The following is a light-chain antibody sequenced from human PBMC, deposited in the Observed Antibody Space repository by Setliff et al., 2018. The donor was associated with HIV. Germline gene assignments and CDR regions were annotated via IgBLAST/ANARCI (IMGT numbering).Light chain of an antibody. Sequence: QSVLTQPPSASGTPGQRVPVSCSGRSSNIGRNYVYWYQQLPGTAPKLLISRSNQRPSGVPDRFSGSKSGTSASLAISGLQSEDEADYYCAAWDDSLNGYVFATGTKVTVL. CDR2: RSN. CDR1: SSNIGRNY. J-gene: IGLJ1*01. CDR3: AAWDDSLNGYV. V-gene: IGLV1-47*01.